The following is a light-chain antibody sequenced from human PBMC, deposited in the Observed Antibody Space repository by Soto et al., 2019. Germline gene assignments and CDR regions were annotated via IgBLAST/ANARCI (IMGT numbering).Light chain of an antibody. J-gene: IGLJ2*01. CDR1: SSDVGSYNL. Sequence: QSALTQPASVSGSPGQSITISCTGTSSDVGSYNLVSWYQQHPGKAPKLMIYEGSKRPSGVSNRFSGSKSGNTASLTISGLQAEDEADDYCCSYSGSSTYVVCGGGTKLTVL. CDR3: CSYSGSSTYVV. CDR2: EGS. V-gene: IGLV2-23*01.